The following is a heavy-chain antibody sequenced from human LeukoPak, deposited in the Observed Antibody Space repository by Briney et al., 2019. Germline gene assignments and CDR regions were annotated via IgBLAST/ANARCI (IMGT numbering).Heavy chain of an antibody. CDR1: GGSISSYY. V-gene: IGHV4-59*08. CDR2: IYYSGST. J-gene: IGHJ2*01. Sequence: SETLSLTCTVSGGSISSYYWSWVRQPPGKGLEWIGYIYYSGSTNYNPSLKSRVTISVDTSKNQFSLKLSSVTAADTAVYYCARRSWGSGWYFDLWGRGTLVTVSS. CDR3: ARRSWGSGWYFDL. D-gene: IGHD7-27*01.